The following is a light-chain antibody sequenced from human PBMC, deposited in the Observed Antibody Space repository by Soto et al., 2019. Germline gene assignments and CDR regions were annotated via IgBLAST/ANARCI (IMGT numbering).Light chain of an antibody. CDR1: QGIRND. CDR3: QQYNSYSLT. CDR2: AAS. J-gene: IGKJ4*01. V-gene: IGKV1-17*01. Sequence: IQMTQSPSSLSASVGYTVTIICRASQGIRNDLDWYQQKKWKAPKIMIYAASTLQSGVPSRFSGSVYGTEFNLTISSLQTDDFATYYCQQYNSYSLTFGGGTKVDI.